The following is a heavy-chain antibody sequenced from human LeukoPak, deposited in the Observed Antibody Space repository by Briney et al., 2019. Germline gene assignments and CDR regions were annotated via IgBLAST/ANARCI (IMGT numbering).Heavy chain of an antibody. J-gene: IGHJ4*02. V-gene: IGHV3-7*03. D-gene: IGHD3-10*01. CDR3: ARDLFGEPYSAYFDY. Sequence: PGGSLRLSCAASGFTFSSYWMSWVRQAPGKGLEWVANIKQDGSEKYYVDSVKGRFTISRDNAKNSLYLQMNSLRAEDTAVYYCARDLFGEPYSAYFDYWGQGTLVTVSS. CDR1: GFTFSSYW. CDR2: IKQDGSEK.